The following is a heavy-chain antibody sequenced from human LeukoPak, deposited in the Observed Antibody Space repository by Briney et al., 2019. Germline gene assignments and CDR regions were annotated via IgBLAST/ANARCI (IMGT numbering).Heavy chain of an antibody. D-gene: IGHD6-19*01. Sequence: ASVKVSCKVSGYTLTELSMHWVRQAPGKGLEWMGGFDPEDGETIYAQKFQGRVTMTRDTSISTVYMELSRLGPDDTAVYYCAREGWDQRDTAAFDHWGQGTLVTDSS. CDR3: AREGWDQRDTAAFDH. CDR1: GYTLTELS. J-gene: IGHJ4*02. V-gene: IGHV1-24*01. CDR2: FDPEDGET.